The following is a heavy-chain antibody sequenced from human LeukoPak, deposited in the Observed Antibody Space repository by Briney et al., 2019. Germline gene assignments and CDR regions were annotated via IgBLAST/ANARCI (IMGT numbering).Heavy chain of an antibody. CDR1: GYTFTSYA. CDR3: ARARSAWASDAFDI. V-gene: IGHV7-4-1*02. CDR2: INTNTGNP. J-gene: IGHJ3*02. D-gene: IGHD6-19*01. Sequence: ASVEVSCKASGYTFTSYAMNWVRQAPGQGLEWMGWINTNTGNPTYAQGFTGRFVFSLDTSVSTAYLQISSLKAEDTAVYYCARARSAWASDAFDIWGQGTMVTVSS.